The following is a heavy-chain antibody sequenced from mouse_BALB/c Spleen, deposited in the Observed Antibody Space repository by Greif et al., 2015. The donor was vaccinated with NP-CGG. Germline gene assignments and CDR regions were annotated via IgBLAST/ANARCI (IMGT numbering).Heavy chain of an antibody. CDR3: AIGYDYDVGY. Sequence: EVKLVESGAELVKPGASVKLSCTASGFNIKDTYMHWVKQRPEQGLEWIGRIDPANGNTKYDPKFQGKATITADTSSNPAYLQLSRLTSEVTAVYFCAIGYDYDVGYWGQGTTLPVSS. CDR1: GFNIKDTY. J-gene: IGHJ2*01. D-gene: IGHD2-4*01. V-gene: IGHV14-3*02. CDR2: IDPANGNT.